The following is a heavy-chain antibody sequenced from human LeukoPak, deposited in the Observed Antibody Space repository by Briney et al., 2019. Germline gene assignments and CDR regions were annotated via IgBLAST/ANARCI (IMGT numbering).Heavy chain of an antibody. CDR3: ATLLEGYYDFWSGLSGNYFDY. CDR2: ISGSGGST. Sequence: GGSLRLSCAASGFTFSSYAMSWVRQAPGKGLEWVSAISGSGGSTYYADSVKGRFTISRDNSKNTLYLQMNSLRAEDTAVYYCATLLEGYYDFWSGLSGNYFDYWGQGTLVTVSS. J-gene: IGHJ4*02. D-gene: IGHD3-3*01. V-gene: IGHV3-23*01. CDR1: GFTFSSYA.